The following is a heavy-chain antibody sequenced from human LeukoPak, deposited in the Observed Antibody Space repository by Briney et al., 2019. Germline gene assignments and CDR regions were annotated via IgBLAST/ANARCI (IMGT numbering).Heavy chain of an antibody. Sequence: GGSLRLSCAASGFTFSSYSMNWVRQAPGKGLEWVSYISSSSSTIYYADSVKGRFTISRDNAKNSLYLQMNSLRDDDTAVYYCAISEEAYSGYDVDYWGQGTLVTVSS. CDR3: AISEEAYSGYDVDY. CDR1: GFTFSSYS. D-gene: IGHD5-12*01. CDR2: ISSSSSTI. J-gene: IGHJ4*02. V-gene: IGHV3-48*02.